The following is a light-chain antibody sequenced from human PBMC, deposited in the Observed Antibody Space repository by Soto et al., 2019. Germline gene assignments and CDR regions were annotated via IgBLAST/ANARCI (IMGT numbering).Light chain of an antibody. CDR2: DAS. CDR3: QQSYMDPIT. V-gene: IGKV1-39*01. J-gene: IGKJ5*01. Sequence: DIQITQSPSSLSASVGNRVPITCRASQSISTYLNWYQKKPGKAPNLLIYDASRLQSGVPSRFSGSGGGTDFTLSISSVQPEDFATYFCQQSYMDPITFGQGTRLAIK. CDR1: QSISTY.